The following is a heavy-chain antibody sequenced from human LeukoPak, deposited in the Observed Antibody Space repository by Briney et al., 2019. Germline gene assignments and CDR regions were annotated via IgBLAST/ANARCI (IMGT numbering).Heavy chain of an antibody. CDR2: IYYSGST. V-gene: IGHV4-31*03. CDR3: STGPVRGVPGGDAFDI. J-gene: IGHJ3*02. D-gene: IGHD3-10*01. Sequence: SETLSLTCTVAPGSISSSDYYWNWIRQHPGKGLEWIGYIYYSGSTYYNPSLKSRVTISVDTSKNQFSLKMNSVTAADTAVYYCSTGPVRGVPGGDAFDIWGQGTVVSVSS. CDR1: PGSISSSDYY.